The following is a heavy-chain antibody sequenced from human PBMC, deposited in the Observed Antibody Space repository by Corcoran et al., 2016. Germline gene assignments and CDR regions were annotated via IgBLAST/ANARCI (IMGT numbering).Heavy chain of an antibody. J-gene: IGHJ6*02. V-gene: IGHV4-4*07. Sequence: QVQLQESGPGLVKPSETLSLTCTVSGGSISSYYWSWIRQPAGKGLEWIGRIYTSGSTNYTPSLKSRVTMSVDTSKNQFSLKLSSVTAADTAVYYCARAPIDYCSGGSGYSIHGMDVWGQGTTVTVSS. CDR3: ARAPIDYCSGGSGYSIHGMDV. CDR1: GGSISSYY. D-gene: IGHD2-15*01. CDR2: IYTSGST.